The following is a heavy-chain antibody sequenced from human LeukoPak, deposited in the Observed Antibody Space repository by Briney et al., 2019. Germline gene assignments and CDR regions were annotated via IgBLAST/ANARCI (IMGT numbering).Heavy chain of an antibody. D-gene: IGHD5-24*01. CDR2: INPRGST. J-gene: IGHJ4*02. Sequence: PSETLSLTCGVYGGSFSGYYWSWIRQPPGKGLEWIGEINPRGSTNYNPSLKSRVTLSADTSKNHFSLTLNSVTAADTAVYYCARRRLGYYFDYWGQGTLVTVSS. CDR3: ARRRLGYYFDY. CDR1: GGSFSGYY. V-gene: IGHV4-34*01.